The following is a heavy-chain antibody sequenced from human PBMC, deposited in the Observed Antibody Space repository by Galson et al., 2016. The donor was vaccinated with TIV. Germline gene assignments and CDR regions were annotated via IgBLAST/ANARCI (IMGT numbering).Heavy chain of an antibody. J-gene: IGHJ4*02. CDR2: INQDGSEK. CDR3: ARALGYAEDI. D-gene: IGHD5-12*01. Sequence: SCAASGFTSSRFWMTWVRPTSLRGLEWVAHINQDGSEKHYVDSVKGRFTISRDNAKNSLYLQMNSLRVEDTAVYFCARALGYAEDIWGQGTLVTVSS. V-gene: IGHV3-7*01. CDR1: GFTSSRFW.